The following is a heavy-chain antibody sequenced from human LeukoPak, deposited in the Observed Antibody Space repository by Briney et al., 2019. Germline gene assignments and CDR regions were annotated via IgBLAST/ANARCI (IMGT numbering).Heavy chain of an antibody. CDR1: GLTYSHYG. V-gene: IGHV3-33*06. CDR3: AKDAQRGFDYSNSLDY. J-gene: IGHJ4*02. D-gene: IGHD4-11*01. Sequence: GGSLRLSSAASGLTYSHYGMHCVRQAPGTGLEWVAVIWSDASDKYYANSVKGRFTISRDNSKNSLYLQMNSLRAEDTAVYYCAKDAQRGFDYSNSLDYWGQGTRVTVSS. CDR2: IWSDASDK.